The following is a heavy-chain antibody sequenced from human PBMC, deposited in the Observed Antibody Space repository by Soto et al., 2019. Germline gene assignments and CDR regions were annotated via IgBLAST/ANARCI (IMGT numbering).Heavy chain of an antibody. D-gene: IGHD2-2*01. Sequence: LRLSCAASGFTFSSYSMNWVRQAPGKGLEWVSSISSSSSYIYYADSVKGRFTISRDNAKNSLYLQMNSLRAEDAAVYYCARGGKYCSSTSCLYYYMDVWGKGTKVTVSS. J-gene: IGHJ6*03. CDR2: ISSSSSYI. V-gene: IGHV3-21*01. CDR1: GFTFSSYS. CDR3: ARGGKYCSSTSCLYYYMDV.